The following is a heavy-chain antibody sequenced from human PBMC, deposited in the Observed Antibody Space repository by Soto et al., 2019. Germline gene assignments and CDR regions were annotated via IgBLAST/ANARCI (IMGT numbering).Heavy chain of an antibody. CDR1: GGSLSSYY. CDR3: ERVGSYYRRWYFDY. J-gene: IGHJ4*02. Sequence: PSENLSLTCTVSGGSLSSYYWRWIRQPAGKGLEWIGRIYTSGSTNYNPSLKSRVTMSVDTSKNQFSLKLSSVTAADTAVYYCERVGSYYRRWYFDYWGQGTLVT. CDR2: IYTSGST. V-gene: IGHV4-4*07. D-gene: IGHD1-26*01.